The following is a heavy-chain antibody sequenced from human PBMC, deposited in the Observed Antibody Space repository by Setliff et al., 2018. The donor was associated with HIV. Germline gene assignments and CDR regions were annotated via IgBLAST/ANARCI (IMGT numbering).Heavy chain of an antibody. V-gene: IGHV3-7*03. Sequence: GSLRLSCAASGFTFSSYTMNWVRQAPGKGLEWVANIRQDESEKYYVDSVRGRFTISRGNAKSSLYLQMNSLRAEDTAVYYCARDRDHVVQEGYYDMGVWGQGTTVTVSS. CDR2: IRQDESEK. CDR3: ARDRDHVVQEGYYDMGV. D-gene: IGHD3-10*02. CDR1: GFTFSSYT. J-gene: IGHJ6*02.